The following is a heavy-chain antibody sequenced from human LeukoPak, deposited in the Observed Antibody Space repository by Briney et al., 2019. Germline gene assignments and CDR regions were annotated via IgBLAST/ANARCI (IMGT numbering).Heavy chain of an antibody. CDR1: GYTFTSYA. J-gene: IGHJ4*02. D-gene: IGHD5-18*01. V-gene: IGHV1-3*01. CDR3: AVGRNTAMVTGFDY. Sequence: ASVKVSCKASGYTFTSYAMHWVRQAPGQRLEWMGWINAGNGNTKYSQKFQGRVTITRDTSASTAYMELSSLRSEDTAVYYCAVGRNTAMVTGFDYWGQGTLVTVSS. CDR2: INAGNGNT.